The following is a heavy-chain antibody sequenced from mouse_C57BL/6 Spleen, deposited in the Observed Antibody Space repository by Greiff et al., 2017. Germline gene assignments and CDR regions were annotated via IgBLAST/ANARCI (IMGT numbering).Heavy chain of an antibody. Sequence: QVHVKQSGAELVKPGASVKISCKASGYAFSSYWMNWVKQRPGKGLEWIGQIYPGDGDTNYNGKFKGKATLTADKSSSTAYMQLSSLTSEDSAVYFCAYGNGNYYAMDYWGQGTSVTVSS. J-gene: IGHJ4*01. CDR1: GYAFSSYW. V-gene: IGHV1-80*01. D-gene: IGHD2-1*01. CDR3: AYGNGNYYAMDY. CDR2: IYPGDGDT.